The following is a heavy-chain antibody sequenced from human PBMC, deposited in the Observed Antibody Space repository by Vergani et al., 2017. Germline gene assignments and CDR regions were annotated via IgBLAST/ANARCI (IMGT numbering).Heavy chain of an antibody. CDR1: GYTFSNYW. J-gene: IGHJ4*02. D-gene: IGHD4-17*01. V-gene: IGHV5-51*01. Sequence: EVKLVQSGAAINKPGESLKISCKASGYTFSNYWIGWVRQMPGKGLEWMGIIYPGDSDTRYSPSFQGQVTISADKSISTAYLQWSSLKASDTAMYYCASYGDYDAFDYWGQGTLVTVSS. CDR2: IYPGDSDT. CDR3: ASYGDYDAFDY.